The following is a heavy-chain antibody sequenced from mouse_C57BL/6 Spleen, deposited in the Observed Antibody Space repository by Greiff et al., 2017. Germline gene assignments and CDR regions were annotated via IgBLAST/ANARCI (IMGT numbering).Heavy chain of an antibody. CDR1: GYTFTDYN. J-gene: IGHJ2*01. D-gene: IGHD2-4*01. Sequence: VQLKQSGPELVKPGASVKMSCKASGYTFTDYNMHWVKQSHGKSLEWIGYINPNNGGTSYNQKFKGKATLTVNKSSSTAYMELRSLTSEDSAVYYCASRYYDYDEVDYWGQGTTLTVSS. CDR2: INPNNGGT. V-gene: IGHV1-22*01. CDR3: ASRYYDYDEVDY.